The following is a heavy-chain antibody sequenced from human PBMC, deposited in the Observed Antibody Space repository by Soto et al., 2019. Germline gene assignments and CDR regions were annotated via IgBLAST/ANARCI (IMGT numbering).Heavy chain of an antibody. J-gene: IGHJ5*01. D-gene: IGHD2-8*01. CDR3: ARLIGNSWLDS. CDR2: TYYRSKWYN. Sequence: SKTVALAYGISGDSVSTNSANWDWIRQSPSRGLEWLGRTYYRSKWYNDYAVSVKGRITINPDTSNNQLSLQLNSVTPDDTAVYYCARLIGNSWLDSWGQGTLVTVS. CDR1: GDSVSTNSAN. V-gene: IGHV6-1*01.